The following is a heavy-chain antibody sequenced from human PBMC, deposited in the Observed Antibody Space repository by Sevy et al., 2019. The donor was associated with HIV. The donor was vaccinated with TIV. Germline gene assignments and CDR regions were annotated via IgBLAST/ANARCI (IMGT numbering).Heavy chain of an antibody. J-gene: IGHJ4*02. CDR2: VSGSGGST. V-gene: IGHV3-23*01. D-gene: IGHD4-17*01. CDR1: GFTFSSYA. Sequence: GGSLRLSCAASGFTFSSYAMSWVRQAPGKGLEWVSAVSGSGGSTYYADSVKGRFTISRDNSKNTLYLQMNSLRAEDTAVYYCAKDYRGGATVTRFDYWGQGTLVTVSS. CDR3: AKDYRGGATVTRFDY.